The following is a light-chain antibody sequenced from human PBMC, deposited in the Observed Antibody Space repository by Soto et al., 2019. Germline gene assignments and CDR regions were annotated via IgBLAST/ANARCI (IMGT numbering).Light chain of an antibody. CDR2: GAS. Sequence: EIVLTQSPGTLSLSPGERATLFCRASQSVSSSYLAWYQQKPGQAPRLLIYGASSRATGIPDRFSGSGSGTDLTLTISRLEPEDFAVYYCQQYGSSRAFGQGTKVEIK. V-gene: IGKV3-20*01. CDR3: QQYGSSRA. J-gene: IGKJ1*01. CDR1: QSVSSSY.